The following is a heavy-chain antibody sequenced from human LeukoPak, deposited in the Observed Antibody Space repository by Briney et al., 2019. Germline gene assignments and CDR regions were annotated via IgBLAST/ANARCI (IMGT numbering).Heavy chain of an antibody. Sequence: SVKVSCKASGGTFSSYTISWVRQAPGQGLEWMGGIIPIFGTANYAQKFQGRVTITADESTSTAYMELSSLKSEDTAVYYCARGRYSSSINSMDVWGQGTTVTVSS. J-gene: IGHJ6*02. V-gene: IGHV1-69*13. CDR3: ARGRYSSSINSMDV. CDR2: IIPIFGTA. CDR1: GGTFSSYT. D-gene: IGHD6-6*01.